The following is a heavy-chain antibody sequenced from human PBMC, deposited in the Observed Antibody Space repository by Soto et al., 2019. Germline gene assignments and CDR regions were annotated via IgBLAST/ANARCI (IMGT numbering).Heavy chain of an antibody. Sequence: SGPTLVNPTQTLTLTCTFSGFSLITSGVGVGWIRQPPGKALEWLALIYWDDDKRYSPSLKSRLTITKDTSKNQVVLTMTNMDPVDTATYYCAHNDIAAAGRAPPFFDYWGQGTLVTVSS. V-gene: IGHV2-5*02. CDR1: GFSLITSGVG. CDR3: AHNDIAAAGRAPPFFDY. J-gene: IGHJ4*02. CDR2: IYWDDDK. D-gene: IGHD6-13*01.